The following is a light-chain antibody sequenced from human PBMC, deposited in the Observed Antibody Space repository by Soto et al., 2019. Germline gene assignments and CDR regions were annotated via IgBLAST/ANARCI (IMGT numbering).Light chain of an antibody. CDR1: RSNIGDNA. CDR2: YDD. Sequence: QSVLTQPPSLSAAPGQRVTISCSGSRSNIGDNAVSWFQHLPGKAPKLLIYYDDLVPSGVSDRFSGSKSVTSASLTVSGLQSEDEADYYCAAWDDSLNGLLFGGGTKLTVL. J-gene: IGLJ3*02. V-gene: IGLV1-36*01. CDR3: AAWDDSLNGLL.